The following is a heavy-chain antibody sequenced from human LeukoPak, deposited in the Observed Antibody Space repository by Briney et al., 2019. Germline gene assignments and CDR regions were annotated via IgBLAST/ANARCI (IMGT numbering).Heavy chain of an antibody. J-gene: IGHJ3*02. CDR3: ARHSSRGNALDI. CDR1: GGSISSSSYY. Sequence: PSETLSLTCTVSGGSISSSSYYWGWIRQPPGKGLEWIGSIYYSGSTYYNPSLKSRVTISVDTSKNQFSLKLSSVTAADTAVYYCARHSSRGNALDIWGQGTMVTVSS. D-gene: IGHD2-15*01. V-gene: IGHV4-39*01. CDR2: IYYSGST.